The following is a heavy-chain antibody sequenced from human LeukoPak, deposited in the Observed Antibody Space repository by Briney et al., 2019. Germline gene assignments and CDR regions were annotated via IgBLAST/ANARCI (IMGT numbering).Heavy chain of an antibody. Sequence: PSETLSLTCAVYGGSFSGYYWSWIRQPPGKGLEWIGEINHSGSTNYNPSLKSRVTISVDRSKNQFSLKLSSVTAADTAVYYCARAYCSSTSCYFAFDIWGQGTMVTVSS. CDR1: GGSFSGYY. CDR3: ARAYCSSTSCYFAFDI. V-gene: IGHV4-34*01. D-gene: IGHD2-2*01. CDR2: INHSGST. J-gene: IGHJ3*02.